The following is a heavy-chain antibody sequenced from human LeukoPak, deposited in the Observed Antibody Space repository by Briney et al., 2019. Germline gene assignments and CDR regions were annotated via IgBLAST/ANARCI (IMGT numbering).Heavy chain of an antibody. CDR3: ARAGYSSGTPGFDP. D-gene: IGHD6-19*01. Sequence: GGSLRLSCAASGFTFSSYSMNWVRQAPGKGLEWVSSISSSSSYIYYADSVKGRFTISRDNAKNSLYLQMNSLRAEDTAVYYCARAGYSSGTPGFDPWGQGTLVTVSS. J-gene: IGHJ5*02. CDR1: GFTFSSYS. CDR2: ISSSSSYI. V-gene: IGHV3-21*04.